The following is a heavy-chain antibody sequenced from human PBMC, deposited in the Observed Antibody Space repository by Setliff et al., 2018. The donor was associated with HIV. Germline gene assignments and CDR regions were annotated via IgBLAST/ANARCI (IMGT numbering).Heavy chain of an antibody. J-gene: IGHJ4*02. CDR1: GFSLSTSGVG. V-gene: IGHV2-5*01. CDR2: IYWNDDK. Sequence: SGPTLVNPTQTLTLTCTFSGFSLSTSGVGVGWIRQPPGKALEWLALIYWNDDKRYSPSLKSRLTIAKDTSKNQVVLTMTNMDPVDTATYYCARVPSTLYDWDYWGQGTLVTVSS. CDR3: ARVPSTLYDWDY. D-gene: IGHD3-3*01.